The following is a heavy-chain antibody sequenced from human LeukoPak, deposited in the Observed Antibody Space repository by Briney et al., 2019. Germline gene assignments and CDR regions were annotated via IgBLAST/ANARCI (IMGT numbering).Heavy chain of an antibody. V-gene: IGHV3-66*02. CDR2: IYSGGST. J-gene: IGHJ5*02. D-gene: IGHD2-2*01. CDR1: GFTVSSNY. CDR3: AKDSIDIVVVPAAKGVTWFDP. Sequence: PGGSLRLSCAASGFTVSSNYMSWVRQAPGKGLEWVSVIYSGGSTYYADSVKGRFTISRDNSKNTLYLQMNSLRAEDTAVYYCAKDSIDIVVVPAAKGVTWFDPWGQGTLVTVSS.